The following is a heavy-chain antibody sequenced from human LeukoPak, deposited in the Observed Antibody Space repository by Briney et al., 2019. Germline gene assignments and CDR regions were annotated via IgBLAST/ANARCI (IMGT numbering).Heavy chain of an antibody. J-gene: IGHJ5*02. D-gene: IGHD2-15*01. V-gene: IGHV3-48*03. Sequence: GGSLRLSCAASGFTFSSYEMNWVRQAPGKGLEWVSYISSSGSTIYYADSVKGRFTISRDNAKNSLYLQMNSLRAEDTAIYYCARVRIGSHWFDPWGQGTLVTVSS. CDR3: ARVRIGSHWFDP. CDR2: ISSSGSTI. CDR1: GFTFSSYE.